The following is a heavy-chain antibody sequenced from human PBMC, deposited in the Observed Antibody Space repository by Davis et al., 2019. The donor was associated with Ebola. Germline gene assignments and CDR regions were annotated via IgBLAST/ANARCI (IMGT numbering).Heavy chain of an antibody. D-gene: IGHD1-1*01. Sequence: GESLKISCAASGFVFSSYVMSWVRRAPGKGLEWVSTLGTSADTYYADSVKGRFTISRDNSKNTLYLQMNSLRAEDTAVYYCARRTGLDYWGQGTLVTVSS. CDR2: LGTSADT. CDR3: ARRTGLDY. V-gene: IGHV3-66*03. J-gene: IGHJ4*02. CDR1: GFVFSSYV.